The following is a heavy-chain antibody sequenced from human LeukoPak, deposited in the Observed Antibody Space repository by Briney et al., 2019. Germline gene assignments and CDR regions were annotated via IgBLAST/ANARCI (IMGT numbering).Heavy chain of an antibody. Sequence: SQTLSLTCTVSGGSISSGDYYWSWIRQPPGKGLEWIGYIYYSGSTFYNPSLKSRVTVSVDTSKNQFSLKLSSVTAADTAVYYCARTRRDSSGYYLDYWGQGTLVTVSS. J-gene: IGHJ4*02. D-gene: IGHD3-22*01. CDR2: IYYSGST. V-gene: IGHV4-30-4*01. CDR3: ARTRRDSSGYYLDY. CDR1: GGSISSGDYY.